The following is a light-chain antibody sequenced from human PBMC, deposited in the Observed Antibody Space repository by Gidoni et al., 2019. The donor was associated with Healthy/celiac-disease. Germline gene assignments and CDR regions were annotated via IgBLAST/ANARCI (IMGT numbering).Light chain of an antibody. CDR1: ALPKVY. Sequence: SYELTQPPSVSVSPGQTARITCSGDALPKVYGYWYQQKPGQAPVLVIYKDSERPSGIPERFSGSSSGTTVTLTISGVQAEDEADYYCQSADSSGTYVFGTGTKVTV. CDR3: QSADSSGTYV. J-gene: IGLJ1*01. CDR2: KDS. V-gene: IGLV3-25*02.